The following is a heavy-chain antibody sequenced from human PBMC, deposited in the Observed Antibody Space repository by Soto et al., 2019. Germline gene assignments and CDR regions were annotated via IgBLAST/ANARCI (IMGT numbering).Heavy chain of an antibody. CDR2: LSSDGTTS. Sequence: GGSLRLSCAASGFTFSRYVMYWVRQTPGKGLEWVSRLSSDGTTSAYADSVKGRFTISRDNAKSILYPQMNSLGVEDTALYYCRVWMGDLSTEYWGQGTLVTVSS. J-gene: IGHJ4*02. D-gene: IGHD3-16*02. CDR1: GFTFSRYV. CDR3: RVWMGDLSTEY. V-gene: IGHV3-74*01.